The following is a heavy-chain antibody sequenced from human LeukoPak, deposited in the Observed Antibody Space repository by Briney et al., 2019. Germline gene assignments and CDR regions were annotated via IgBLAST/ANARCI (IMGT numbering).Heavy chain of an antibody. CDR2: INPDATII. V-gene: IGHV3-74*01. J-gene: IGHJ5*02. Sequence: GGSLRLSRAASGFTYTNYWMHWFRQAPGKGPLWVSRINPDATIIDYADSVKGRFTISRDNAKNLLYLQMNGLRADDTAVYYCAKDLSWNTADRWGQGTLVAVSS. CDR3: AKDLSWNTADR. CDR1: GFTYTNYW. D-gene: IGHD1/OR15-1a*01.